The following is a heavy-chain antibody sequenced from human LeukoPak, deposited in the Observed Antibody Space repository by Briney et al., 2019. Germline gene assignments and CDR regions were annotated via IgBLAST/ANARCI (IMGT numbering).Heavy chain of an antibody. V-gene: IGHV3-11*05. CDR2: ISSSSSYT. Sequence: GGSLRLSCAASGFTFSNYNINWVRQAPGKGLEWVSYISSSSSYTNYADSVKGRFTISRDNAKNSLYLQMNSLRAEDTAVYYCARDSQHPRGGMADYWGQGTLVTVSS. J-gene: IGHJ4*02. CDR1: GFTFSNYN. CDR3: ARDSQHPRGGMADY. D-gene: IGHD3-16*01.